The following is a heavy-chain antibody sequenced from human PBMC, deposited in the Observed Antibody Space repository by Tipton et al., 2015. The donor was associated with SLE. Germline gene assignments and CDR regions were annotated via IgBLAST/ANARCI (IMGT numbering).Heavy chain of an antibody. Sequence: SLRLSCAASGFTFSSYAMSWVRQAPGKGLEWVSVIYSGGSTYYADSVKGRFTISRDNSKNTLYLQMNSLRAEDTAVYYCARGGGTTGPATGYFNLWGRGTLVTVSS. J-gene: IGHJ2*01. V-gene: IGHV3-23*03. CDR2: IYSGGST. CDR1: GFTFSSYA. D-gene: IGHD1-14*01. CDR3: ARGGGTTGPATGYFNL.